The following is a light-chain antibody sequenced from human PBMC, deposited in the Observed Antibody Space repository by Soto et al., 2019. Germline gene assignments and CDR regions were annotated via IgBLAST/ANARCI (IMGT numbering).Light chain of an antibody. Sequence: EIVLTQSPGTLSLSPGERATLSCRASQSVSSSHLAWYQQKPGQAPRLLIYGASSRATGIPDRFSGSGSGTDFTLTISRVEPEDCAVYYCQQYGSSSYTFGQGTKLEIK. CDR3: QQYGSSSYT. J-gene: IGKJ2*01. CDR2: GAS. CDR1: QSVSSSH. V-gene: IGKV3-20*01.